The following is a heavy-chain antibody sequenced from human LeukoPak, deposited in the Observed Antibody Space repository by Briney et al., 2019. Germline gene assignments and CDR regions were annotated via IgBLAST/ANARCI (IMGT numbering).Heavy chain of an antibody. V-gene: IGHV3-21*01. CDR2: ISSSSSYI. CDR3: ARASGWEAFDY. CDR1: GXTFSDYS. Sequence: PGGSLRLSWAASGXTFSDYSVNWVRQAPGKGLEWVSSISSSSSYIYYADSVKGRFTISRDNAKNSLYLQMNNLRAEDTAVYYCARASGWEAFDYWGQGALVTVSS. J-gene: IGHJ4*02. D-gene: IGHD3-22*01.